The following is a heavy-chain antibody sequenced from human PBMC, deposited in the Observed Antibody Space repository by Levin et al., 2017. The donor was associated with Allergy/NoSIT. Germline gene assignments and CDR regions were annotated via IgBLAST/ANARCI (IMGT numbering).Heavy chain of an antibody. V-gene: IGHV3-23*01. J-gene: IGHJ4*02. D-gene: IGHD3-9*01. CDR1: GSTSRTFS. CDR3: AKVSTDYYLYYLDG. Sequence: PGGSLRLSCAVSGSTSRTFSMSWVRQAPGKGLEWVSGISGSGGSTHYADSVKGRFTISRDKSKNTLDLQMNSLRAEDTAVYYCAKVSTDYYLYYLDGWGQGTQVTVST. CDR2: ISGSGGST.